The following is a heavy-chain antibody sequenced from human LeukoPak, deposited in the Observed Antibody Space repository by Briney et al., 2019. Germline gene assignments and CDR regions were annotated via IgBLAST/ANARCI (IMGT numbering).Heavy chain of an antibody. CDR3: ARLFCGRLGLVY. CDR1: GFTFSSYA. J-gene: IGHJ4*02. CDR2: ISYDGSNK. Sequence: GGSLRLSCAASGFTFSSYAMHWVRQAPGKGLEWVAVISYDGSNKYYADSVKGRFTISRDNSKNTLYLQMNSLRAEDTAVYYCARLFCGRLGLVYWGQGTLVTVSS. D-gene: IGHD3-16*01. V-gene: IGHV3-30*04.